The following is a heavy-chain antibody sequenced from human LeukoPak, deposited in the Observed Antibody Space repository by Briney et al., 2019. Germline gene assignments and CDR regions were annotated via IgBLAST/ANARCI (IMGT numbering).Heavy chain of an antibody. D-gene: IGHD3-10*01. CDR2: ISATGLST. CDR3: ARALDGSGSRSFDY. CDR1: DFAFTSSG. Sequence: GGSLRLSCTASDFAFTSSGMSWVRQVPGTGLEWVSFISATGLSTYYADSVKGRFTVSRDNSKNTLYLQMNSLRAEDTAVYYCARALDGSGSRSFDYWGQGTLVTVSS. J-gene: IGHJ4*02. V-gene: IGHV3-23*01.